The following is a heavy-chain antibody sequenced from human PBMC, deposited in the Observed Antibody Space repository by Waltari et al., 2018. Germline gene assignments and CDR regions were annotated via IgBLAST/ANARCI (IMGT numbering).Heavy chain of an antibody. V-gene: IGHV4-34*01. Sequence: QVQLQESGPGLVKPSETLSLTCTVSGGSISSYYWSWIRQPPGKGLEWIGEINHSRSTNYSPSLKSRVTISIDTSKNQFSLKLTSVTAADTAVYYCARREDYYDSGGFLPLWGQGTLVTVSS. CDR3: ARREDYYDSGGFLPL. CDR1: GGSISSYY. J-gene: IGHJ4*02. D-gene: IGHD3-22*01. CDR2: INHSRST.